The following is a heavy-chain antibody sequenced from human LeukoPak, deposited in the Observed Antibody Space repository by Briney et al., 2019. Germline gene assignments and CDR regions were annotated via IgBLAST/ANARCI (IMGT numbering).Heavy chain of an antibody. J-gene: IGHJ5*02. D-gene: IGHD2-15*01. V-gene: IGHV3-11*04. CDR1: GFTFSDYY. CDR2: ISSSGSTI. CDR3: ARALIGYCSGGSCYEAWFDP. Sequence: GGSLRLSCVASGFTFSDYYMSWIRQAPGKGLEWVSYISSSGSTIYYADSVKGRFTISRDNAKNSLYLQMNSLRAEDTAVYYCARALIGYCSGGSCYEAWFDPWGQGTLVTVSS.